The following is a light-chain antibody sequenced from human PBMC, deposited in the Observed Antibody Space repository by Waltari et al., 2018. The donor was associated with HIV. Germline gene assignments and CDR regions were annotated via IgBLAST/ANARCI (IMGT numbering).Light chain of an antibody. J-gene: IGLJ3*02. CDR3: CSYAGITTWV. V-gene: IGLV2-23*02. Sequence: HSALTQPASVSASPGQSITISCTGTSNDLGRYDLVSWYQHQPGRAPKLIIYDVTKWPSGVSHRFSGSKSGATASLTISGLQAEDEADYYCCSYAGITTWVFGGGTKVTVL. CDR2: DVT. CDR1: SNDLGRYDL.